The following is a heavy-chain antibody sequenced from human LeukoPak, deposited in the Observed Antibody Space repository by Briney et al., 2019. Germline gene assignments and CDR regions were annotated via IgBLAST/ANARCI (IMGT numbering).Heavy chain of an antibody. Sequence: SETLSLTCTVSGDSITNDIYHWGWIRQPPGTGLEWIGSINYGGSAYYNPSLQSRLTISVDTSKNQLSLKLSFVTAADTAVYYCAGYGADGVGGYWGRGTLVTVSA. CDR2: INYGGSA. CDR1: GDSITNDIYH. D-gene: IGHD5-12*01. CDR3: AGYGADGVGGY. V-gene: IGHV4-39*01. J-gene: IGHJ4*02.